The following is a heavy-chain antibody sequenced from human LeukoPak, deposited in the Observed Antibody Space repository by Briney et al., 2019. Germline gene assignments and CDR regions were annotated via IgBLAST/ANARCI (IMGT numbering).Heavy chain of an antibody. D-gene: IGHD3-10*01. Sequence: PGGSLRLSCAASGFTFSRYTMNWVRQAPGKGLEWVSVFSSSGSTHYADSVKGWFTISRDNSKNTLYLQMNSLRAEDTAVYYCARPLDGASKNYFDYWGQGTLVTVSS. CDR2: FSSSGST. J-gene: IGHJ4*02. CDR3: ARPLDGASKNYFDY. CDR1: GFTFSRYT. V-gene: IGHV3-23*01.